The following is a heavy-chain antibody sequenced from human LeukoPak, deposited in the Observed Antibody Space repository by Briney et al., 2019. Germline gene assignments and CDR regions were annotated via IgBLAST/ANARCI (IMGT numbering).Heavy chain of an antibody. D-gene: IGHD6-13*01. CDR2: ISGSGGST. CDR1: GFTFSSSA. CDR3: AKTGYSSSWYGSHFDY. V-gene: IGHV3-23*01. Sequence: PGGSLRLSCAASGFTFSSSAMSWVRQAPGKGLEWVSAISGSGGSTYYADSVKGRFTISRDNSKNTLYLQKNSLRAEDTAVYYCAKTGYSSSWYGSHFDYWGQGTLVTVSS. J-gene: IGHJ4*02.